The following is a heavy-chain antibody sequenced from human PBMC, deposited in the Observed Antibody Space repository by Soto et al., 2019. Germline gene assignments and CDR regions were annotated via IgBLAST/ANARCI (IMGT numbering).Heavy chain of an antibody. D-gene: IGHD3-16*01. CDR3: ARVYTSSTAYSSGVDV. CDR1: GDSVSSSRYY. Sequence: SETLSLTCSVYGDSVSSSRYYWSWFRQPPGKGPEWIGYVYYSGTTSYNPSLKSRHITSLDTSKNQFSLRLSSVTAADTAVYYCARVYTSSTAYSSGVDVWGQGTTVTVSS. V-gene: IGHV4-61*01. CDR2: VYYSGTT. J-gene: IGHJ6*02.